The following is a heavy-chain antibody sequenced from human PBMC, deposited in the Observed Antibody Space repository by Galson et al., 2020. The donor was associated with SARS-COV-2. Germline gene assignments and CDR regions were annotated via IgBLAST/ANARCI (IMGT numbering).Heavy chain of an antibody. Sequence: GGSLRLSCAASGFTFSSYGMHWVRQAPGKGLEWVAVISYDGSNKYYADSVKGRFTISRDNSKNTLYLQMNSLRAEDTAVYYCAKWHKGAGITDWYFDLWGRGTLVTVSS. J-gene: IGHJ2*01. CDR3: AKWHKGAGITDWYFDL. CDR2: ISYDGSNK. V-gene: IGHV3-30*18. D-gene: IGHD2-21*01. CDR1: GFTFSSYG.